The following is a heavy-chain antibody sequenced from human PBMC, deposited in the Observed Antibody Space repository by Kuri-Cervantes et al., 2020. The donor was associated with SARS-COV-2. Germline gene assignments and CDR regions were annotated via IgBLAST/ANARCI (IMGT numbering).Heavy chain of an antibody. Sequence: SQTLSLTCAISGDSVSSNSAAWNWIRQSPSRGLEWLGRTYYRSKWYNDYAVSVKSRITINPDTSKNQFSLKLSSVTAADTAVYYCARQWQQRGAFDPWGQGTLVTVSS. CDR1: GDSVSSNSAA. CDR3: ARQWQQRGAFDP. V-gene: IGHV6-1*01. CDR2: TYYRSKWYN. D-gene: IGHD6-13*01. J-gene: IGHJ5*02.